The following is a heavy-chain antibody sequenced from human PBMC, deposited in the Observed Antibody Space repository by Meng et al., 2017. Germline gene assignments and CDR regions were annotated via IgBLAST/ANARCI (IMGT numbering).Heavy chain of an antibody. CDR2: INNDGSDT. CDR3: ARGRYHFESSGYYTH. J-gene: IGHJ4*02. V-gene: IGHV3-74*01. D-gene: IGHD3-22*01. Sequence: GESLKIPRGASGFTFSNYWMHRVRQAPGKGLVWVSRINNDGSDTAYADSVKGRFTISRDNAKNTQFLQMNSLRAEDTAVYYCARGRYHFESSGYYTHWGQGTLVTVSS. CDR1: GFTFSNYW.